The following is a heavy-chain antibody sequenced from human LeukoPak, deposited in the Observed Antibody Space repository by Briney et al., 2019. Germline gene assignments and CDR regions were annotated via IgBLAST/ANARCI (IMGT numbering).Heavy chain of an antibody. J-gene: IGHJ6*03. D-gene: IGHD4-11*01. CDR1: GYTFTGYY. CDR2: INPNSGGT. V-gene: IGHV1-2*02. CDR3: ARDPTVTTDAYYYYYMDV. Sequence: ASVKVSCKASGYTFTGYYMHWVRQAPGQGLEWMGWINPNSGGTNYAQKFQGRVTMTRDTSISTAYMELSRLRSDDTAVYYCARDPTVTTDAYYYYYMDVWGKGTTVTVSS.